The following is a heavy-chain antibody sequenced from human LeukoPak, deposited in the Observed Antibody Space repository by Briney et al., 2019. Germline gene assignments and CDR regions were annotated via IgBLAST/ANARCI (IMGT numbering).Heavy chain of an antibody. D-gene: IGHD5-12*01. V-gene: IGHV3-64*01. CDR2: VSYNGGST. J-gene: IGHJ4*02. Sequence: GGSLRLSCAASGFTFSSYAMHWVRQAPEKGLEYVAAVSYNGGSTYYANSVKGRFTISRDNSKNTLYLQMNSLRAEDTAVYYCARGSYSGYDYWGQGTLVTVSS. CDR1: GFTFSSYA. CDR3: ARGSYSGYDY.